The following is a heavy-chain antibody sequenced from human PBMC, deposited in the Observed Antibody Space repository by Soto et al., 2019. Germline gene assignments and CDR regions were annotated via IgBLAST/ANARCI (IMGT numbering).Heavy chain of an antibody. J-gene: IGHJ6*02. D-gene: IGHD3-22*01. CDR2: IKQDGSEK. V-gene: IGHV3-7*03. CDR1: GFTFSSYW. Sequence: GESLKISCAASGFTFSSYWMSWVRQAPGKGLEWVANIKQDGSEKYYVDSVKGRFTISRDNAKNSLYLQMNSLRAEDTAVYYCARDGDSSGYYKDYYYGMDVWGQGTTVTSP. CDR3: ARDGDSSGYYKDYYYGMDV.